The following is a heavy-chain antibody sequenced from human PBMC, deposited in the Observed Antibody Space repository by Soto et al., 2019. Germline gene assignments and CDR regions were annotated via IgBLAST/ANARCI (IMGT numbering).Heavy chain of an antibody. Sequence: QVQLVESGGGVVQPGRSLRLSCAASGFTFSSYAMNWVRQAPGKGLEWVAVISYDGSNKYYADSVKGRFTISRDNSKXXXXXXXXXXXXXXXXXXXXXXXXXXXXXXXXWYFDLWGRGTLVTVSS. CDR1: GFTFSSYA. CDR3: XXXXXXXXXXXXWYFDL. V-gene: IGHV3-30-3*01. CDR2: ISYDGSNK. J-gene: IGHJ2*01.